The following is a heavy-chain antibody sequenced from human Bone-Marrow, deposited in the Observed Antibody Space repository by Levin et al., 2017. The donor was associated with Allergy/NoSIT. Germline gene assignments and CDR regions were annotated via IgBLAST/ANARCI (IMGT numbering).Heavy chain of an antibody. V-gene: IGHV3-53*01. J-gene: IGHJ4*02. CDR1: GFTVSRHY. D-gene: IGHD3-22*01. Sequence: GESLKISCEASGFTVSRHYMSWVRQAPGKGLEWVSVIHSGGSTYYADSVKGRFTISRDNSKNTLYLQMNSLRAEDTAVYYCARADNYYDSSGYWTAYFDYWGQGTLVTVSS. CDR3: ARADNYYDSSGYWTAYFDY. CDR2: IHSGGST.